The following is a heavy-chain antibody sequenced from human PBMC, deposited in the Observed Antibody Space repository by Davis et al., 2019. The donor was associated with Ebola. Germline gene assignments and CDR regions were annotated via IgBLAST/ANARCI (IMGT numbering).Heavy chain of an antibody. CDR1: GFIFRNYA. V-gene: IGHV3-30*04. D-gene: IGHD3-16*01. CDR3: GRDTRGIDS. Sequence: GESLKISCAASGFIFRNYAMHWVRQAPGKGLEWVAVVSHSERERFYADSVKGRFTVSRDNSKNTLYLEMNGLRGDDTAVYFCGRDTRGIDSWGQGTLVTVSS. J-gene: IGHJ4*02. CDR2: VSHSERER.